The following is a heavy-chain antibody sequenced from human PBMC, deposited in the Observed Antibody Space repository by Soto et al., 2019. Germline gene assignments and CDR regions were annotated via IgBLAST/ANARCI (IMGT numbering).Heavy chain of an antibody. CDR2: ISAYNGNT. CDR3: ARDRYCSSTSCHYYYGMAV. CDR1: GYTFTSYG. Sequence: ASVKVSCKASGYTFTSYGISWVRQAPGQGLEWMGWISAYNGNTNYAQKLQGRVTMTTDTSTSTAYMELRSLRSDDTAVYYCARDRYCSSTSCHYYYGMAVWGQGTTVTVSS. D-gene: IGHD2-2*01. J-gene: IGHJ6*02. V-gene: IGHV1-18*01.